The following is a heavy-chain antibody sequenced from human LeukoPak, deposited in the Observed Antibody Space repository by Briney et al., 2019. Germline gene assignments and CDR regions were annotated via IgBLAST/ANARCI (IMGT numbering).Heavy chain of an antibody. Sequence: SETLSLTCIVSGGSVTSYNWSWIRQPAGKGLEWIGRISTSGSTNYNPSLKSRVTISVDTSKNQFSLKLSSVTAADTAVYYCARVIVAQGDYYYYMDVWGKGTTVTISS. J-gene: IGHJ6*03. CDR1: GGSVTSYN. D-gene: IGHD3-22*01. V-gene: IGHV4-4*07. CDR2: ISTSGST. CDR3: ARVIVAQGDYYYYMDV.